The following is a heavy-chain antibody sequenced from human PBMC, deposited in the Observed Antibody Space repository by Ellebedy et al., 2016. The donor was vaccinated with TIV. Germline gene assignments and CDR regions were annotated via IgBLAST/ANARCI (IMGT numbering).Heavy chain of an antibody. D-gene: IGHD3-22*01. V-gene: IGHV3-30-3*01. J-gene: IGHJ4*01. CDR3: ARDRGYDSSGFLFDY. Sequence: GGSLRLSCAASGFTFKIYALHWVRQAPGKGLEWVALIPYDGSKKYYADSVKGRFTISRDNSKNTLYLQMNSLRAEDTAVYYCARDRGYDSSGFLFDYWGHGTLVTVSS. CDR1: GFTFKIYA. CDR2: IPYDGSKK.